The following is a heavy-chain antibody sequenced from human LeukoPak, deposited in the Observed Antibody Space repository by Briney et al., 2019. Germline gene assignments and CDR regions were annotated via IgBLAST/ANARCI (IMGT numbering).Heavy chain of an antibody. CDR3: ARDSPYCTSSDCYLDY. D-gene: IGHD2-2*01. CDR2: ISSSSSYI. CDR1: GFTFSSYS. V-gene: IGHV3-21*01. Sequence: GGSLRLSCAASGFTFSSYSMNWVRQAPGKGLEWVSSISSSSSYIYYTDSVKGRFTISRDNAKNSLFLQMNSLRAEDTAVYYCARDSPYCTSSDCYLDYWGQGTLVTVSS. J-gene: IGHJ4*02.